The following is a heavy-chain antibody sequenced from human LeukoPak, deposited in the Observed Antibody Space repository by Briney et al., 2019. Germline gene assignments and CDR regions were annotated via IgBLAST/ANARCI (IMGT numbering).Heavy chain of an antibody. V-gene: IGHV4-34*01. J-gene: IGHJ4*02. D-gene: IGHD4-17*01. CDR1: GGSFSGYY. CDR3: AREIYDYGDYYFDY. CDR2: INHSGST. Sequence: SETLSLTCAVYGGSFSGYYWSWIRQPPGKGLEWIGEINHSGSTNYNPSLKSRVTISVDTSKNQFSLKLSSVTAADTAVYYCAREIYDYGDYYFDYWGQGTLVTVSS.